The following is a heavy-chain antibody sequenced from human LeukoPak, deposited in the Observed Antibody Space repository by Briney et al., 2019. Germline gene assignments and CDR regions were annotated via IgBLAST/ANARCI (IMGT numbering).Heavy chain of an antibody. V-gene: IGHV3-21*01. Sequence: PGGSLRLSCAASGFTFSSYSMNWVRQAPGKGLEWVSSISSSSSYIYYADSVKGRFTISRDNAKNSLYLQMNSLRAEDTAVYYCAKDGTVYRYFDYWGQGTLVTVSS. CDR2: ISSSSSYI. D-gene: IGHD5/OR15-5a*01. CDR3: AKDGTVYRYFDY. CDR1: GFTFSSYS. J-gene: IGHJ4*02.